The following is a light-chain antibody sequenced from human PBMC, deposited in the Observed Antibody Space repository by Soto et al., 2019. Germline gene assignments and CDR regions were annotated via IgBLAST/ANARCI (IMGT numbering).Light chain of an antibody. V-gene: IGKV3D-11*02. Sequence: TVLTQSPATLSLSPGERATLSCRASQSVDTYLAWYQQKSGRAPRLLIYDVSKRATGIPPRFSDSGAGTDFTLTISSLEPEDSATYYCQQRRSSLTFGGGTKVEIK. CDR3: QQRRSSLT. CDR1: QSVDTY. CDR2: DVS. J-gene: IGKJ4*01.